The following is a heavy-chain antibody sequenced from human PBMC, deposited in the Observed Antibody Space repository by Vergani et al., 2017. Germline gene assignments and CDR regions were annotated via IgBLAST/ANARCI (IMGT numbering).Heavy chain of an antibody. CDR3: AGHKINWNAFGY. Sequence: QVQLQESGPGLVKPSETLSLTCAVSGYSISSGYYWGWIRQPPGKGLEWIGSIYHSGSTYYNPSLKSRVTISVDTSKNQFSLKLSSVTAADTAVYYCAGHKINWNAFGYWGQGTLVTVSS. J-gene: IGHJ4*02. CDR1: GYSISSGYY. V-gene: IGHV4-38-2*01. D-gene: IGHD1-1*01. CDR2: IYHSGST.